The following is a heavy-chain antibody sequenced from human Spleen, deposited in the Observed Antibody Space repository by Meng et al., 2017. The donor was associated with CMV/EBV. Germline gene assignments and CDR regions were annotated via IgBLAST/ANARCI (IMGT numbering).Heavy chain of an antibody. V-gene: IGHV4-34*01. CDR3: ARRFYDSTGYYNLVDY. CDR2: ISHSGST. D-gene: IGHD3-22*01. J-gene: IGHJ4*02. CDR1: GGSFSGYY. Sequence: GGSFSGYYWSWIRHPPGKGLEWLGEISHSGSTNYNPSLKRRGSISIDTSKNHFSLTLSSVTAADTAVYYCARRFYDSTGYYNLVDYWGQGTLVTVSS.